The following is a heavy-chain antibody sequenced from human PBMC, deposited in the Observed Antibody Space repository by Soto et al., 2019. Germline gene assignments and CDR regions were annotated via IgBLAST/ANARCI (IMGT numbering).Heavy chain of an antibody. V-gene: IGHV4-39*01. CDR3: ARRSSMITFGGVIFFGGMDV. J-gene: IGHJ6*02. D-gene: IGHD3-16*02. CDR2: IYYSGST. CDR1: GGSISSSSYY. Sequence: SETLSLTCTVSGGSISSSSYYWGWIRQPPGKGLEWIGSIYYSGSTYYNPSLKSRVTISVDTSKNQFSLKLSSVTAADTAVYYCARRSSMITFGGVIFFGGMDVWGQGTRVTVSS.